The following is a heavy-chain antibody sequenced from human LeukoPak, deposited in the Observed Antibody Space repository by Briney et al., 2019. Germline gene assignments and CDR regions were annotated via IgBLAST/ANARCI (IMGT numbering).Heavy chain of an antibody. CDR2: VSGSGSST. CDR1: GFTFSSYA. D-gene: IGHD5-18*01. V-gene: IGHV3-23*01. J-gene: IGHJ3*02. Sequence: GASLRLSCAASGFTFSSYAMSWVRQAPGRGLEWVSAVSGSGSSTYYADSVKGRFTISRDYSKNTLYLQMNSLRAEDTAVYYCAKDRAGGYSYGYDAFDIWGQGTMVTVSS. CDR3: AKDRAGGYSYGYDAFDI.